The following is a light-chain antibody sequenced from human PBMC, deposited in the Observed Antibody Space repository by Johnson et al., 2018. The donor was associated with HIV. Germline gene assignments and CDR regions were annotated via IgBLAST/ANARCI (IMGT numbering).Light chain of an antibody. CDR2: KND. V-gene: IGLV1-47*01. J-gene: IGLJ1*01. Sequence: QSILTQPPSVSAAPGQKVTISCSGSSSNIGNNYVSWYQQLPGTAPKLLIYKNDQRPSGVPDRFSGSKSGTSASLAISGLQAEDEGDFYCAAWDDSLNSYVFGAGTKVTIL. CDR3: AAWDDSLNSYV. CDR1: SSNIGNNY.